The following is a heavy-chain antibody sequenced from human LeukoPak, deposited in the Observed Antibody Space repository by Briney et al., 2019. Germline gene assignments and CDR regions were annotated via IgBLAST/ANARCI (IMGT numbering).Heavy chain of an antibody. CDR1: GGSISSYY. J-gene: IGHJ6*03. CDR2: IYYSGST. V-gene: IGHV4-59*08. D-gene: IGHD3-10*01. Sequence: SETLSLTCTVSGGSISSYYWSWIRQPPGKGLEWIGYIYYSGSTTYKPSLKSRVTISVDTSKNQFSLKLSSVTAADTAVYYCARTVWFGELSGYYMDVWGKGTTVTISS. CDR3: ARTVWFGELSGYYMDV.